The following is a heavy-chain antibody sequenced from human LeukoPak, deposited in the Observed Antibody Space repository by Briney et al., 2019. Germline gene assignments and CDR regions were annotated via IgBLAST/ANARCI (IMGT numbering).Heavy chain of an antibody. J-gene: IGHJ4*02. CDR3: ARDRYGDGFAHLDY. CDR2: ITPSGGT. D-gene: IGHD5-24*01. Sequence: ASVKVSCKASGYTFTSYAIHWVRQAPGQGLEWMGWITPSGGTNYPQKFQGKVAITWDTSITTAYMDLSRLTSDDTAVYYCARDRYGDGFAHLDYWGQGALVTVSS. V-gene: IGHV1-2*02. CDR1: GYTFTSYA.